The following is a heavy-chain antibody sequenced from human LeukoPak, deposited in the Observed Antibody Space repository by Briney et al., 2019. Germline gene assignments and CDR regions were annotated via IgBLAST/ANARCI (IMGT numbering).Heavy chain of an antibody. CDR1: GFTFSSYA. CDR3: AKATITYGDGAFDY. D-gene: IGHD4-17*01. J-gene: IGHJ4*02. CDR2: ISYDGSNK. Sequence: PGRSLRLSCAASGFTFSSYAMHWVRQAPGKGLEWVAVISYDGSNKYYADSVKGRFTISRDNSKNTLYLQMNSLRAEDTAVYYCAKATITYGDGAFDYWGQGTLVTVSS. V-gene: IGHV3-30-3*01.